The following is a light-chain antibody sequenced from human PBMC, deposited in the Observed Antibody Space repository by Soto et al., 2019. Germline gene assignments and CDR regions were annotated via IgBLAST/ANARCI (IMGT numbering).Light chain of an antibody. J-gene: IGKJ2*01. V-gene: IGKV1-17*01. Sequence: DIQMTQSPSSLSASVGDRVTITCRASQCSRNDLSWYQQKPGKAPKRLIYAASSMQSGVPARFSGSGSGTEFTLTISSLQPEDFATYYCLQHNSCPPTFGQGTKLEIK. CDR2: AAS. CDR3: LQHNSCPPT. CDR1: QCSRND.